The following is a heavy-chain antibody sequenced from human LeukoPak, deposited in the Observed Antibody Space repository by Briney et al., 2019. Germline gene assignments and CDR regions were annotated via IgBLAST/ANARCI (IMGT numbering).Heavy chain of an antibody. CDR3: ARDCLHTRLLWFGEPTCHAAEYFQH. V-gene: IGHV1-18*01. Sequence: GASVKVSCKTSGYTFTSYGINWVRQAPGQGLEWMGRISAHNGNTNYTQKLQGRVTMTTDTSTSTAYMELRSLRSDDTAVYYCARDCLHTRLLWFGEPTCHAAEYFQHWGQGTLVTVSS. D-gene: IGHD3-10*01. J-gene: IGHJ1*01. CDR2: ISAHNGNT. CDR1: GYTFTSYG.